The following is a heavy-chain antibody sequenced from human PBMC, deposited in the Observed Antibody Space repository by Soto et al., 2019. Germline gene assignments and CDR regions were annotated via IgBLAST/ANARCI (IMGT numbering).Heavy chain of an antibody. V-gene: IGHV4-31*03. CDR3: ARTSYDSSGTAADP. CDR2: IYYNGST. CDR1: GGSISSGNNY. Sequence: PSETLSLTCTVSGGSISSGNNYWSWIRQHPGKGLEWIGYIYYNGSTYYKQSLKNRVTISVDTSKNQYSLKLSSVTAADKTVYYCARTSYDSSGTAADPWGQGTLVTVSS. D-gene: IGHD3-22*01. J-gene: IGHJ5*02.